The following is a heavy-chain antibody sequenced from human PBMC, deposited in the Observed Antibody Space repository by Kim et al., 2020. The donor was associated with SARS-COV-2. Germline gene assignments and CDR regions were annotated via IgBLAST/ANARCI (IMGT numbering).Heavy chain of an antibody. Sequence: GGSLRLSCAASGFTFSSYSMNWVRQAPGKGLEWVSSISSSSSYIYYADSVKGRFTISRDNAKNSLYLQMNSLRAEDTAVYYCARGGGPLVVVITASWAFDIWGQGTMVTVSS. D-gene: IGHD3-22*01. CDR3: ARGGGPLVVVITASWAFDI. J-gene: IGHJ3*02. V-gene: IGHV3-21*01. CDR2: ISSSSSYI. CDR1: GFTFSSYS.